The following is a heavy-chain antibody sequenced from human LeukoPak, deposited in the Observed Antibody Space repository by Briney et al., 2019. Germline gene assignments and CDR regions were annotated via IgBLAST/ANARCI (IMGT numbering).Heavy chain of an antibody. CDR2: IDSGDRT. J-gene: IGHJ3*02. Sequence: AESLTLSCAASGFTVSSNYLNWVRQAPGKGLEWVSVIDSGDRTYYANSVKGRFTISRDNSKNTLYLQMNRLRAEDTAVYYCARDRRVRGVMWNSKSDGFDIWGHGTMVTVSS. CDR1: GFTVSSNY. CDR3: ARDRRVRGVMWNSKSDGFDI. V-gene: IGHV3-66*01. D-gene: IGHD3-10*01.